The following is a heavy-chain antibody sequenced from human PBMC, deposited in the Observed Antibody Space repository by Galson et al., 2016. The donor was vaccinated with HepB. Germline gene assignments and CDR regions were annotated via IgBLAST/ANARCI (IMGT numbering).Heavy chain of an antibody. D-gene: IGHD3-16*01. Sequence: SLRLSCAASGFTFSSYAMSWFRQAPGKGLEWVSAISGRDGTTQYADSVKGRFTISRDNSENSLYLQMNSLRAEDTAVYYRARVRGGPDIGRVAFAVWGQGTMVTVSS. J-gene: IGHJ3*01. CDR1: GFTFSSYA. CDR3: ARVRGGPDIGRVAFAV. V-gene: IGHV3-23*01. CDR2: ISGRDGTT.